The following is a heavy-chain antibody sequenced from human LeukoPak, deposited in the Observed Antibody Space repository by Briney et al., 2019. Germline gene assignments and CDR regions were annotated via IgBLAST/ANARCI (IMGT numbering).Heavy chain of an antibody. D-gene: IGHD2-15*01. CDR3: AQSVVCSGGSCYSGPWGWFDP. V-gene: IGHV6-1*01. CDR1: GDSVSSNSAA. Sequence: SQTLSLTCAISGDSVSSNSAAWNWIRQSPSRGLEWLGRTYYRSKWYNDYAVSVKSRITINPDTSKNQFSLQLNSVTPEDTAVYYCAQSVVCSGGSCYSGPWGWFDPWGQGTLVTVSS. J-gene: IGHJ5*02. CDR2: TYYRSKWYN.